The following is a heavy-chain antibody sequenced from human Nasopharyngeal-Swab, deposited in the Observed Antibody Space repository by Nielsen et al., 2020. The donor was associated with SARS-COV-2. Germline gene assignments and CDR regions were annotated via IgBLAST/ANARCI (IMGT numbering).Heavy chain of an antibody. V-gene: IGHV1-18*01. CDR2: ISAYNGNT. D-gene: IGHD3-10*01. Sequence: ASVKVSCKASGYTFTSYGISWVRQAPGQGLEWMGWISAYNGNTNYAQKLQGRVTMTTDTSTSTAYMELRSLRSDDTAVYYCASRIRPYYGSGSYSYHYGMDVWGQGTLVTVSS. J-gene: IGHJ6*02. CDR1: GYTFTSYG. CDR3: ASRIRPYYGSGSYSYHYGMDV.